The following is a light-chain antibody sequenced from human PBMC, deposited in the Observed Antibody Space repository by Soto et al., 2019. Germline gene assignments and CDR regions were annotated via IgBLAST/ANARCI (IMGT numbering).Light chain of an antibody. J-gene: IGLJ1*01. V-gene: IGLV2-14*03. CDR2: DVT. CDR1: SXXVGGYNY. Sequence: QSVLTQPASVSGSPGQSITISCTGTSXXVGGYNYVSWYQHHPDKAPKLVIYDVTNRPSGVSNRFSGSKAGNTASLTISGLQAEDEADYYCNSYTGSATPYVFGTGTKVTVL. CDR3: NSYTGSATPYV.